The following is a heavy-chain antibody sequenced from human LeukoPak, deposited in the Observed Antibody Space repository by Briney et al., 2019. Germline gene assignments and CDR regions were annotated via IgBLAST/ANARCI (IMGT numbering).Heavy chain of an antibody. CDR2: FDPEDGET. CDR3: ATYIVGATGFDY. V-gene: IGHV1-24*01. Sequence: GASVKVSCKVSGYTLTKLSMHWVRQAPGKGLEWMGGFDPEDGETIYAQKFQGRVTMTEDTSTDTAYMELSSLRSEDTAVYYCATYIVGATGFDYWGQGTLVTVSS. CDR1: GYTLTKLS. D-gene: IGHD1-26*01. J-gene: IGHJ4*02.